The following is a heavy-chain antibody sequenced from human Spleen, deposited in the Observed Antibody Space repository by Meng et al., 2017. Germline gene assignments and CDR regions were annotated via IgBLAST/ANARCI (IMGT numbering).Heavy chain of an antibody. Sequence: QVQLQQWGAGLLKPSETLSLTCVVSGGSFSDYYWSWIRQPPGKGLEWIGEINHSGSTNYNPSLESRATISVDTSQNNLSLKLSSVTAADTAVYYCAREPNYGDYGGGFDYWGQGTLVTVSS. CDR2: INHSGST. D-gene: IGHD4-17*01. CDR1: GGSFSDYY. V-gene: IGHV4-34*01. J-gene: IGHJ4*02. CDR3: AREPNYGDYGGGFDY.